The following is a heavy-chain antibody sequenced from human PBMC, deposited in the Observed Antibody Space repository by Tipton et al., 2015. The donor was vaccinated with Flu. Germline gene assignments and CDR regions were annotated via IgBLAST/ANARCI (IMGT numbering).Heavy chain of an antibody. Sequence: GLVKPSQTLSLTCSVSGGSVGSGSYYWTWIRQPAGKGLEWIGRIQSSGSTSYNPSLKSRVTISVDTSKNQFSLKLSSVTAADTAVYYCARSRIPEPSPFYWGQGTRVTVSS. CDR3: ARSRIPEPSPFY. J-gene: IGHJ4*02. CDR1: GGSVGSGSYY. CDR2: IQSSGST. D-gene: IGHD1-14*01. V-gene: IGHV4-61*02.